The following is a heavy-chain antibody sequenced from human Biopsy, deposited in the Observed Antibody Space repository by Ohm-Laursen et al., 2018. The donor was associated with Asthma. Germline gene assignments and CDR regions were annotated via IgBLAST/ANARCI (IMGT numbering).Heavy chain of an antibody. Sequence: SQTLSLTCTVSYGSITSGGYYWTWIRQHPGKGLEWIGFIYYSGSTYYNPSLKSRVSISIDTSKNQFSLKLSSVTAADTAVYYCARAQDYYDSRGYYRSFDYGGQETLVTVSS. CDR3: ARAQDYYDSRGYYRSFDY. CDR1: YGSITSGGYY. J-gene: IGHJ4*02. V-gene: IGHV4-31*03. CDR2: IYYSGST. D-gene: IGHD3-22*01.